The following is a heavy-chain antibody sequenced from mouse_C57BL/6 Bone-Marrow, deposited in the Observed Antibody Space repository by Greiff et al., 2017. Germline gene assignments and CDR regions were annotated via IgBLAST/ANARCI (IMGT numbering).Heavy chain of an antibody. CDR2: IDPETGGT. CDR3: TKLFAY. CDR1: GYTITDYE. V-gene: IGHV1-15*01. J-gene: IGHJ3*01. Sequence: QVQLKESGAELVRPGASVTLSCKASGYTITDYEMHWVKQTPVHGLEWIGAIDPETGGTAYNQKFKGKAILTADKSSSTAYMELRSLTSEDSAVYYCTKLFAYWGQGTLVTVSA.